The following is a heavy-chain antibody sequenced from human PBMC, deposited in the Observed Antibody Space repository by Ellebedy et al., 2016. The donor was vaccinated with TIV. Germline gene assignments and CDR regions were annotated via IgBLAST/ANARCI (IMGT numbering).Heavy chain of an antibody. Sequence: SETLSLXXTVSGGSVNYYNWNWIRQSPGKGLEWIGYAYNGGSTNYNPSLKSRVTISVDTSKNQFSLKLSSVTAADTAVYYCARGTYWYFDLWGRGTLVTVSS. CDR1: GGSVNYYN. J-gene: IGHJ2*01. CDR3: ARGTYWYFDL. CDR2: AYNGGST. V-gene: IGHV4-59*02.